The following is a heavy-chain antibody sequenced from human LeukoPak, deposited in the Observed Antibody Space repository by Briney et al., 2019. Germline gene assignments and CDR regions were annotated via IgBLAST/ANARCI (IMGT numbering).Heavy chain of an antibody. D-gene: IGHD7-27*01. CDR1: GGSTRSSDYY. CDR3: ARSNWGYYYFDY. Sequence: PSETLSLTCTVSGGSTRSSDYYWGWIHQPPGKELEWIGSIYYSGSSYHNPSLKSRVTISVDTSKNQFSLKLSSVTAADTAVYYCARSNWGYYYFDYWGQGTLVTVSS. V-gene: IGHV4-39*01. CDR2: IYYSGSS. J-gene: IGHJ4*02.